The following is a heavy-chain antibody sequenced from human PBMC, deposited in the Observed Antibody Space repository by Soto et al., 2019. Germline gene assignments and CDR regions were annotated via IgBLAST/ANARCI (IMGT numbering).Heavy chain of an antibody. CDR1: GGSISSGGYY. D-gene: IGHD1-1*01. V-gene: IGHV4-31*03. CDR2: IYYSGST. J-gene: IGHJ4*02. Sequence: QVQLQESGQGLVKPSQTLSLTCTVSGGSISSGGYYWSWIRQHPGKGLEWIGYIYYSGSTYYNPSLTSRVTLSLYTSMNQFSLKLSSVTAADTAVYYCARWPQLEPRFDYWGQGTLVTVSS. CDR3: ARWPQLEPRFDY.